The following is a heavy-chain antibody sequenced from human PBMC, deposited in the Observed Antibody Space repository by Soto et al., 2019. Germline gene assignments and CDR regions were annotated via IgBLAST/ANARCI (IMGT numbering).Heavy chain of an antibody. CDR1: GGTFSSYA. CDR2: IIPIFGTA. Sequence: KVSCKASGGTFSSYAISWVRQAPGQGLEWMGGIIPIFGTANYAQKFQGRVTITADESTSTAYMELSRLRSDDTAVYYCARQLGMSGYYYYGMDVWGQGTTVTVSS. D-gene: IGHD3-16*01. CDR3: ARQLGMSGYYYYGMDV. J-gene: IGHJ6*02. V-gene: IGHV1-69*01.